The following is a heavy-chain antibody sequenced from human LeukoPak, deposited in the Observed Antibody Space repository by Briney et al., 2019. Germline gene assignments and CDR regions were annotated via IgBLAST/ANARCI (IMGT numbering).Heavy chain of an antibody. Sequence: ASVKVSCKASGYTFTNDDISWVRQATGQGLEWIGKMNPSSGNTGYAQKFQGRVTMTRSTSVSTVHMELNSLTSEDTAVYFCARSAPGTGYTAWGQGTLVTVSS. CDR1: GYTFTNDD. CDR3: ARSAPGTGYTA. V-gene: IGHV1-8*01. D-gene: IGHD3-9*01. J-gene: IGHJ4*02. CDR2: MNPSSGNT.